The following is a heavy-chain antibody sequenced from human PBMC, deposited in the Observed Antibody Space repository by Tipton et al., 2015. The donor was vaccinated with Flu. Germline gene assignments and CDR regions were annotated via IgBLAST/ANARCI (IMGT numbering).Heavy chain of an antibody. CDR3: TRIRYITIVDYGMDV. CDR1: GFTFSGSA. D-gene: IGHD3-3*01. V-gene: IGHV3-73*01. CDR2: IRSKANSYAT. Sequence: SLRLSCAASGFTFSGSAMHWVRQASGKGLEWVGRIRSKANSYATAYAASVKGRFTISRDDSKNTAYLQMNSLKTEDTAVYYCTRIRYITIVDYGMDVWGQGTTVTVSS. J-gene: IGHJ6*02.